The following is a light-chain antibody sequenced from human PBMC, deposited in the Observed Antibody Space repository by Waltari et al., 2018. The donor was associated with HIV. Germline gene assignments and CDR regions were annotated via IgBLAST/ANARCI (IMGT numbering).Light chain of an antibody. CDR2: KDS. V-gene: IGLV3-25*03. Sequence: SYELTQPPSVPVSPGQTARITCSGDALPKQYAYWYQQKPGQAPVAVIYKDSERPSGIPERFSGSSSGTTVTLTISGVQAEDEADYYCQSADSSGTWVFGGGTELTVL. CDR1: ALPKQY. J-gene: IGLJ3*02. CDR3: QSADSSGTWV.